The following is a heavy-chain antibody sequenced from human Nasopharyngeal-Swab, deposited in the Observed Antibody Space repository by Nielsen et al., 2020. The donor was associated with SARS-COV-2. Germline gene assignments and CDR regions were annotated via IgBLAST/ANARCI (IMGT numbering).Heavy chain of an antibody. CDR2: VSYSGIT. CDR1: GAFISGHH. D-gene: IGHD3-22*01. Sequence: SETLSLTCTVSGAFISGHHWSWIRQPPGKGLEWIGDVSYSGITNYNPSLNSRVTISADSSKNQFSLELGSVTAADTAVYYCAREEYYYDSSGNYYRAFDNWGQGTLVSVSS. V-gene: IGHV4-59*11. CDR3: AREEYYYDSSGNYYRAFDN. J-gene: IGHJ4*02.